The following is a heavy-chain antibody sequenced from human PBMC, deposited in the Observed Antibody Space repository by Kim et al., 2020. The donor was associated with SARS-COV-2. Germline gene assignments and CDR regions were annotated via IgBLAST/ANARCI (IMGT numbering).Heavy chain of an antibody. J-gene: IGHJ2*01. D-gene: IGHD6-13*01. V-gene: IGHV3-23*01. CDR1: GFTFSSFA. Sequence: GGSLRLSCAASGFTFSSFAMTWVRQAPGKGLEWVSILSDSGGDTFYADSVKGRFTISRDTSKNTMYLQMNRLRAEDTAVYYCGKKGIPARGKWYFDLWGRGTLVTVSS. CDR2: LSDSGGDT. CDR3: GKKGIPARGKWYFDL.